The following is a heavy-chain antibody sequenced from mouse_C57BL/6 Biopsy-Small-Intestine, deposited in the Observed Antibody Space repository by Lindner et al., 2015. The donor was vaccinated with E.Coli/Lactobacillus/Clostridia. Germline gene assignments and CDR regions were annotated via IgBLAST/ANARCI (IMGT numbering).Heavy chain of an antibody. CDR1: GYTFTRYT. J-gene: IGHJ2*01. V-gene: IGHV1S26*01. CDR3: SREVLYFDY. D-gene: IGHD2-14*01. CDR2: INPGNTYT. Sequence: VQLQESGAEVMKPGASVKVSCKASGYTFTRYTVHWVKQRPGQGLEWIGYINPGNTYTKYNQKFKDRATLTADKSSSTAYMQLSRLTFEDSAVYFCSREVLYFDYWAQGTILTVSS.